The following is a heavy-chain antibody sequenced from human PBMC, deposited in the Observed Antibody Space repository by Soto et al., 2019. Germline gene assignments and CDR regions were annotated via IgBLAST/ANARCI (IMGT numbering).Heavy chain of an antibody. V-gene: IGHV3-33*01. D-gene: IGHD6-13*01. Sequence: QVQLVESGGGVVQPGRSLRLSCAASGFTFSSYGMHWVRQAPGKGLEWVAVIWYDGSNKYYADSVKGRFTISRDNSKNTLYLQMNSLRAEDTAVYYCARMQWTAGSTFDFWCQVTLVTVSS. J-gene: IGHJ4*02. CDR2: IWYDGSNK. CDR3: ARMQWTAGSTFDF. CDR1: GFTFSSYG.